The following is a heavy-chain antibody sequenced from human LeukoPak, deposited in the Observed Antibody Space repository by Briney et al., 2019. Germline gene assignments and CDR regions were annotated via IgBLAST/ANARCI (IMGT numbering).Heavy chain of an antibody. Sequence: PSETLSLTCTVSGGSISSYYWSWIRQPPGKGLEWIGYIYYSGGTNYNPSLKSRVTISVDTSKNQFSLKLSSVTAADTAVYYCASTYYYDSSGYYLDYWGQGTLVTVSS. CDR3: ASTYYYDSSGYYLDY. J-gene: IGHJ4*02. V-gene: IGHV4-59*08. CDR1: GGSISSYY. D-gene: IGHD3-22*01. CDR2: IYYSGGT.